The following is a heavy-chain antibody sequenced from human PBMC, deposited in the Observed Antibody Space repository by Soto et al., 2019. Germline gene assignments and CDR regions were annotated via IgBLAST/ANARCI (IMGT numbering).Heavy chain of an antibody. CDR2: ISSTAGRTS. CDR1: GFTFNTYP. J-gene: IGHJ6*02. Sequence: PGGSLRLSCATSGFTFNTYPMTWVRQAPGKGLEWVSSISSTAGRTSSYADSVKGRFAISRDFSDNTVYLQMNNLSVDDPAVYFCAKGVLSFHYGMEVWGQGTTVTVSS. V-gene: IGHV3-23*01. CDR3: AKGVLSFHYGMEV. D-gene: IGHD3-10*01.